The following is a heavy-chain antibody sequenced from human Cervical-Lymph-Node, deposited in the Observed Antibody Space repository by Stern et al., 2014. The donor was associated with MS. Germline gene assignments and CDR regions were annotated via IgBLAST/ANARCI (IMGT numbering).Heavy chain of an antibody. V-gene: IGHV1-8*01. CDR2: MNPNSGNK. D-gene: IGHD3-10*01. CDR3: ARVRFYGSGIYYALGDGMDV. Sequence: VQLVQSGAEVKKPGASVKVSCKGFGYTFTNYYIDWVRQVPGQGLEWMGCMNPNSGNKGYGQMFHGRVTLTRDTSPSTAYMELSSLKAEDTAVYYCARVRFYGSGIYYALGDGMDVWGQGTTVTVSS. CDR1: GYTFTNYY. J-gene: IGHJ6*02.